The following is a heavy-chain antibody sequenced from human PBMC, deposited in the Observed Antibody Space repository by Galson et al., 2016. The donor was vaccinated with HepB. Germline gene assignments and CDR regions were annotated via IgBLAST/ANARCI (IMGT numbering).Heavy chain of an antibody. CDR3: AGSSTFYAGGDDDAFDF. Sequence: SVKVSCKASGGAISRSAFSWVRQAPGQGLEWMGGIVPFTGTTVYAQKFQGRVRITADESKYTAFMELSSLRSEDTAVYFCAGSSTFYAGGDDDAFDFWGQGTMVTVSS. V-gene: IGHV1-69*13. CDR2: IVPFTGTT. CDR1: GGAISRSA. D-gene: IGHD2/OR15-2a*01. J-gene: IGHJ3*01.